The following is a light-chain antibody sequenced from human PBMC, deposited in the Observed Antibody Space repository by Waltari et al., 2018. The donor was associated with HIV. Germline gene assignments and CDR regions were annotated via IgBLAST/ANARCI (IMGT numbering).Light chain of an antibody. J-gene: IGLJ3*02. CDR2: STN. CDR1: SGSVSTNYY. CDR3: VRYMGSGIWV. Sequence: QTVVTQEPSFSVSPGGTVTLTCGLSSGSVSTNYYPSWYQQTPGQAPRTLIYSTNTRSSGVPDRFSGSILGNKAALTITGAQSDDESEYHCVRYMGSGIWVFGGGTKLTVL. V-gene: IGLV8-61*01.